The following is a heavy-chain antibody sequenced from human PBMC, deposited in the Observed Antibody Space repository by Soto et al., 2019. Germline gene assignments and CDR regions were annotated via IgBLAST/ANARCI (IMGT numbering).Heavy chain of an antibody. Sequence: QVQLVQSGAEVKKPGASVKVSCKASGYTFTSYGISWVRQAPGQGLEWMGWISTYNGNTNYAQKRXGXVXXTTDTSATTPYMEQRGLRSDDTAVYHWASGSAGDYWGQGTLVTVSS. CDR3: ASGSAGDY. CDR2: ISTYNGNT. CDR1: GYTFTSYG. D-gene: IGHD1-26*01. V-gene: IGHV1-18*01. J-gene: IGHJ4*02.